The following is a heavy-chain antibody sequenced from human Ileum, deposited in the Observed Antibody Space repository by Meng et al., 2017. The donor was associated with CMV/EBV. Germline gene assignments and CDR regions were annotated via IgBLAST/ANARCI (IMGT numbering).Heavy chain of an antibody. Sequence: LLNPPASLSATYPVFGSSFGGFHWTWIRQTPGKGLEWIGEVNHIGGTTYNPSLKSRVTISVDTSKKEFSLKLNSVTAADTAVYYCARKRDLGPDLSWLDPWGQGSLVTVSS. D-gene: IGHD5-24*01. CDR2: VNHIGGT. CDR1: GSSFGGFH. V-gene: IGHV4-34*01. J-gene: IGHJ5*02. CDR3: ARKRDLGPDLSWLDP.